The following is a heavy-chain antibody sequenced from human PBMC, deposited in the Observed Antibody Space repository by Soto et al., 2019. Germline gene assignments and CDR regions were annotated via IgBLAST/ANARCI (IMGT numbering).Heavy chain of an antibody. Sequence: QITLKETGPTLVKPPQTLPLTCTVSGFSLSTSGVGVGGIRQPPGKALEWLEIISWNADKRYSPSLKSRLTITKDTYKNQLVHTKTNMNPVDTATYYCAHRRLLRPCDPWGQGTLVAVSS. CDR3: AHRRLLRPCDP. J-gene: IGHJ5*02. CDR1: GFSLSTSGVG. CDR2: ISWNADK. V-gene: IGHV2-5*01.